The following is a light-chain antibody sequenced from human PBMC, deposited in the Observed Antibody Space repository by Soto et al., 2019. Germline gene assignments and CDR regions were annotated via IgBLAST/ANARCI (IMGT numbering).Light chain of an antibody. CDR3: QQSYSTPLYT. V-gene: IGKV1-39*01. CDR1: QGISTY. CDR2: SAS. Sequence: IQLTQSPSSLSASVGDRVTITCRSSQGISTYLNWYQQRPGRAPSLLISSASTLASGVPSRFSGSGGGTDFTLTISSLQPEDFATYYCQQSYSTPLYTFGQGTKVDIK. J-gene: IGKJ2*01.